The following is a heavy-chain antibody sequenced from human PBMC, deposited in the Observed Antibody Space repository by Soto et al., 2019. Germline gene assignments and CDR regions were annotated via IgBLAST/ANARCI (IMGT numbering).Heavy chain of an antibody. V-gene: IGHV1-69*01. CDR3: ARGALYDYRMHG. CDR2: IITIFGTA. D-gene: IGHD4-4*01. Sequence: QVQLVQSGAEVKKPGSSVQVSCKASGGTFSSYAISWVRQAPGQGLEWMGGIITIFGTANYAQRFQGRVKNATNECTGQDYKELSRLEYKDTAVYYCARGALYDYRMHGGGRGT. J-gene: IGHJ3*01. CDR1: GGTFSSYA.